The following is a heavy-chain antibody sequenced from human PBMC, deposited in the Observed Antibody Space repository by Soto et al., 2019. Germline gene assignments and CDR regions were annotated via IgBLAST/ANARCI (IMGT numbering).Heavy chain of an antibody. CDR2: IVVGSGNT. CDR3: AADLEPMFRAPSRY. CDR1: GFTFTSSA. Sequence: SVKVSCKASGFTFTSSAVQWVRHASGQRLEWIGWIVVGSGNTNYAQKFQERVTITRDMSTSTAYMELSSLRSEDTAVYYCAADLEPMFRAPSRYWGQGTLVPVSP. D-gene: IGHD3-10*01. J-gene: IGHJ4*02. V-gene: IGHV1-58*01.